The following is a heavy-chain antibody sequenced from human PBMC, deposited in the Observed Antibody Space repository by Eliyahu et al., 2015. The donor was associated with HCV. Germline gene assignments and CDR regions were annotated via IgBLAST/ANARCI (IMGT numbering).Heavy chain of an antibody. J-gene: IGHJ4*02. CDR2: VNSNSGGT. CDR3: ARFGVALASTGFDY. Sequence: QVQLVQSGADMKQTGASVKVSCKASGYTFSAYYLHWVRQAPGQGLEWMGWVNSNSGGTKYAQKFQDRVTITRDTSTSTVYMELTQALTSDDTAVYYCARFGVALASTGFDYWGQGTLVTVSS. CDR1: GYTFSAYY. V-gene: IGHV1-2*02. D-gene: IGHD3-16*01.